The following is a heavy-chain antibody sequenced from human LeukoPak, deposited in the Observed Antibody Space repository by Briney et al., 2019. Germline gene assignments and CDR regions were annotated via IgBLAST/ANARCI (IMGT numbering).Heavy chain of an antibody. J-gene: IGHJ3*01. CDR1: GGSISSGSYY. V-gene: IGHV4-61*01. CDR3: ARISWCSSTSCLGYATN. D-gene: IGHD2-2*01. Sequence: SQTLSLTCTVSGGSISSGSYYWSWIRQPPGKGLEWIGYIYYSGSTNYNPSLKSRVTMSVDTSKNQFSLKLSSVTALDTAVYYCARISWCSSTSCLGYATNWGQGTMVTVSS. CDR2: IYYSGST.